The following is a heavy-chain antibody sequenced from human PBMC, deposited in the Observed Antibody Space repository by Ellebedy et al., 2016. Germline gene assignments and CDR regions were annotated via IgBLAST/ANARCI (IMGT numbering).Heavy chain of an antibody. CDR2: IIPIFGTA. J-gene: IGHJ6*02. Sequence: SVKVSXXASGGTFSSYAISWVRQAPGQGREWMGGIIPIFGTANYAQKFQGRVTITADESTSTAYMELSSLRSEDTAVYYCARDRQCSSTSCYNGMDVWGQGTTVTVSS. CDR1: GGTFSSYA. CDR3: ARDRQCSSTSCYNGMDV. D-gene: IGHD2-2*02. V-gene: IGHV1-69*13.